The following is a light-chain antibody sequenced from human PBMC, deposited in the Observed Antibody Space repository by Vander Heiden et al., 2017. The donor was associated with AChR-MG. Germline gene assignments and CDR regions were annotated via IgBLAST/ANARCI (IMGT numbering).Light chain of an antibody. CDR2: EVS. CDR3: SSYTSSSTLDVV. J-gene: IGLJ2*01. V-gene: IGLV2-14*01. Sequence: QSALTQPASVSGSPGQPTTIPCTGTSSDVGGYNYVSWYQQHPGKAPKLMIYEVSNRPSGVSNRFSGSKSGNTASLTISGLQAEDEADYYCSSYTSSSTLDVVFGGGTKLTVL. CDR1: SSDVGGYNY.